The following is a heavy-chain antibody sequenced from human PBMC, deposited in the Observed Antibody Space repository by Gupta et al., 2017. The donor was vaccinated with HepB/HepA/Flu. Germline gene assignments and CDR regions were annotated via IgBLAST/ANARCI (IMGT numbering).Heavy chain of an antibody. CDR2: INHSGIT. V-gene: IGHV4-34*01. CDR1: GGSFSGYY. Sequence: QVQLQQWGAGLLKPSETLSLTCAVSGGSFSGYYWTWIRQPPGKGLEWIGEINHSGITNYSPSLKSRVTMSVDTSKNRFSLKLRSVTVADTAVYFCARWPQNAQRHFDYWGQGILVTVSS. D-gene: IGHD1-1*01. CDR3: ARWPQNAQRHFDY. J-gene: IGHJ4*02.